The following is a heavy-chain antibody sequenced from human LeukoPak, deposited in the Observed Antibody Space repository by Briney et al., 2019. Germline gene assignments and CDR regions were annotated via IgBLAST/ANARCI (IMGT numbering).Heavy chain of an antibody. CDR2: INPSGGST. CDR3: ARELAGDYYDSSGYYPFDY. V-gene: IGHV1-46*01. J-gene: IGHJ4*02. D-gene: IGHD3-22*01. CDR1: GYTFTSYY. Sequence: ASVNLSCTASGYTFTSYYMHWVRQAPGQGLEWMGIINPSGGSTSYAQKFQGRVTMTRDTSTSTVYMELSSLRSEDTAVYYCARELAGDYYDSSGYYPFDYWGQGTLVTVSS.